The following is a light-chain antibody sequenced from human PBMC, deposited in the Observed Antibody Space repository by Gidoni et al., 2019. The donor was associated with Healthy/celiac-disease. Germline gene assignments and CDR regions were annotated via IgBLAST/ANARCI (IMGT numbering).Light chain of an antibody. CDR1: QSVSSSY. Sequence: ETVLTQSPGTLSLSPGERATLSCRASQSVSSSYLAWYQQKPGQAPRLLIYGASSRATGIPARFSGSGSGTDFTLTISRLEPEDFAVYYCQQYSNSPPYTFGQXTKLEIK. J-gene: IGKJ2*01. V-gene: IGKV3-20*01. CDR2: GAS. CDR3: QQYSNSPPYT.